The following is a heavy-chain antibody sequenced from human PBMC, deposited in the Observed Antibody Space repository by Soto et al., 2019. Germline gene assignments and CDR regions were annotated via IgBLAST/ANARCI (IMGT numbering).Heavy chain of an antibody. CDR2: ISSSSSYI. D-gene: IGHD5-12*01. Sequence: GGSLSLSCAASGFTFSSYSMNWVRQAPGKGLEWVSSISSSSSYIYYADSVKGRFTISRDNAKNSLYLQMNSLRAEDTAVYYCARVATIFYYYYMDVWGKGTTVTVSS. J-gene: IGHJ6*03. CDR1: GFTFSSYS. V-gene: IGHV3-21*01. CDR3: ARVATIFYYYYMDV.